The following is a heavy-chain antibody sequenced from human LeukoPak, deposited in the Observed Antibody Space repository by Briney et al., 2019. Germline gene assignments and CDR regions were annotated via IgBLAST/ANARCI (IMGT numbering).Heavy chain of an antibody. CDR3: ARWVAVAATHDY. D-gene: IGHD6-19*01. Sequence: ASAKVSCKASGYTITSYGISWVRQAPGQGLEWMGWISAYNGNTNYAQKLQGRVTMTTDTSTSTAYMELRSLRSDDTAVYYCARWVAVAATHDYWGQGTLVTVSS. CDR2: ISAYNGNT. CDR1: GYTITSYG. V-gene: IGHV1-18*01. J-gene: IGHJ4*02.